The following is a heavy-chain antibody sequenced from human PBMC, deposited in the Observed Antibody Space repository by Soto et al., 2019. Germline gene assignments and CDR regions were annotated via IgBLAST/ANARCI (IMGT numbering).Heavy chain of an antibody. CDR3: AKDRSGSSWRSYYFDY. Sequence: QVQLVESGGGVVQPGRSLRLSCAASGFTFSSYGMHWVRQAPGKGLEWVAVISYDGSNKYYADSVKGRFTISRDNSKKTLYLQMNSLRAEDTAVYYCAKDRSGSSWRSYYFDYWGQGTLVTVSS. V-gene: IGHV3-30*18. D-gene: IGHD6-13*01. J-gene: IGHJ4*02. CDR1: GFTFSSYG. CDR2: ISYDGSNK.